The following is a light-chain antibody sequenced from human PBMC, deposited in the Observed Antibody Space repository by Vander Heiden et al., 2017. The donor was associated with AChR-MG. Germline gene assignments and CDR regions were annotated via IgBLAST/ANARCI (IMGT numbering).Light chain of an antibody. CDR2: DAS. V-gene: IGKV3-11*01. CDR3: QQRGT. Sequence: EIVFTQSPATLSLSPGERATLSCRASQSVSSYLAWYQLKPGQAPRLLIYDASNRATGIPARFSGSGSGTDFTLTISSLEPEDFAVYYCQQRGTFGQGTKVEIK. J-gene: IGKJ1*01. CDR1: QSVSSY.